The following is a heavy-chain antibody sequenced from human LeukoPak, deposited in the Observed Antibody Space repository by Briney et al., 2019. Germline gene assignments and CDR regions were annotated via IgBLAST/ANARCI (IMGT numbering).Heavy chain of an antibody. D-gene: IGHD3-22*01. V-gene: IGHV3-48*04. CDR2: ISSSSSTI. CDR3: ASNPYDSSGYYYN. J-gene: IGHJ4*02. CDR1: GFTFSRHN. Sequence: GGSLRLSCAASGFTFSRHNMNWVRQAPGKGLEWVSYISSSSSTIYYADSVKGRFTISRDNAKNSLYLQMNSLRAEDTAVYYCASNPYDSSGYYYNWGQGTLVTVSS.